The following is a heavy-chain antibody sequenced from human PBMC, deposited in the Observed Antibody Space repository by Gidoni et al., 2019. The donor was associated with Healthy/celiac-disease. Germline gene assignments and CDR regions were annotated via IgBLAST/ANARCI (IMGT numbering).Heavy chain of an antibody. Sequence: GKGLEWIGEINHSGSTNYNPSLKSRVTISVDTSKNQFSLKLSSVTAADTAVYYCASKVVPAAISSWSQGTLVTVSS. V-gene: IGHV4-34*01. D-gene: IGHD2-2*01. CDR2: INHSGST. CDR3: ASKVVPAAISS. J-gene: IGHJ5*02.